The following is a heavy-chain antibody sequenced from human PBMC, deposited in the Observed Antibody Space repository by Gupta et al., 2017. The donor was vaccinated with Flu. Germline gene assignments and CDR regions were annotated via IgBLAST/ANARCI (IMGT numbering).Heavy chain of an antibody. J-gene: IGHJ5*02. CDR3: ARIFVVVTAIRETNWFDP. V-gene: IGHV1-69*01. D-gene: IGHD2-21*02. CDR2: IIPIFGTA. Sequence: LEWMGGIIPIFGTANYAQKFQGRVTITADESTSTAYMELSSLRSEDTAVYYCARIFVVVTAIRETNWFDPWGQGTLVTVSS.